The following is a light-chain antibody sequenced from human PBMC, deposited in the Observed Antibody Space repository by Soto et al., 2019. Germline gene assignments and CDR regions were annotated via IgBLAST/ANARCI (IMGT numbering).Light chain of an antibody. CDR2: AAS. CDR3: QPYKMYSPWK. CDR1: QRISNY. J-gene: IGKJ1*01. Sequence: DIQLTQSPSSLSASVGDRVTITCRASQRISNYLSWYQQKPGKAPKLLIYAASSLQSGVPSRFSGSGSGTDSTIKISSIQPEDFEPYYCQPYKMYSPWKFGQWTTV. V-gene: IGKV1-39*01.